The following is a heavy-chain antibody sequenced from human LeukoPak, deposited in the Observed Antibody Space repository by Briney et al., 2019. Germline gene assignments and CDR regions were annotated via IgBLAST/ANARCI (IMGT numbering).Heavy chain of an antibody. CDR2: INQDGRAT. J-gene: IGHJ6*03. D-gene: IGHD3-3*01. CDR1: GFIVRNYW. Sequence: LPGGSLRLSCEASGFIVRNYWMTWVRQAPGKGLEWVANINQDGRATYSVDSVKDRFTISRDNAKNSLYLQMNSLRAEDAAVYYCARHREDSYAFWSGSFKKNYYYYMDVWGKGTTVTVS. CDR3: ARHREDSYAFWSGSFKKNYYYYMDV. V-gene: IGHV3-7*01.